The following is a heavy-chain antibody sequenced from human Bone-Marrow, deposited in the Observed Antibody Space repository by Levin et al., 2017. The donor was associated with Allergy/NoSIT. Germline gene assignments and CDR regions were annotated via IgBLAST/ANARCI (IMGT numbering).Heavy chain of an antibody. CDR2: IIPMFDRA. CDR1: GGTFSTYG. CDR3: ARSAEEYGDYFDS. Sequence: GASVKVSCKTSGGTFSTYGVSWVRQAPGQGLEWMGGIIPMFDRANYAPKFQDSVIITADESTSTAYMELRGLTSEDTALYYCARSAEEYGDYFDSWGQGTLVTVSS. J-gene: IGHJ4*02. D-gene: IGHD4/OR15-4a*01. V-gene: IGHV1-69*13.